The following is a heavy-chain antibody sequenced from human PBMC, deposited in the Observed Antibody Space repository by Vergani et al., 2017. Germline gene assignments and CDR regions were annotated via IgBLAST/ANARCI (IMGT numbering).Heavy chain of an antibody. J-gene: IGHJ4*02. CDR3: TRARQLEQRDY. CDR1: GFSFKSYW. V-gene: IGHV3-7*01. D-gene: IGHD1-1*01. CDR2: IKQDGSEK. Sequence: EVQLVESGGGLVQPGGSLRLSCAASGFSFKSYWMTWVRQAPGKGLEWVANIKQDGSEKYYVGSVRGRFTISRDNARNSLSLQMNSLRIEDTAIYYCTRARQLEQRDYWGQGTLVTVS.